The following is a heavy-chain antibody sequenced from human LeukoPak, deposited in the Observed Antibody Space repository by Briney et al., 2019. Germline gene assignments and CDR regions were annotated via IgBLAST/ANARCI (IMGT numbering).Heavy chain of an antibody. V-gene: IGHV2-70*04. Sequence: SGPTLVKPTQTLTLTCTFSGFSLSTSGMRVSWIHQPPGKALEWLARIDWDDDKFYSTSLKTRFTISKDTSKNQVVLTMTNMDPVDTATYYCARMGSSGRFDYWGQGTLVTVSS. J-gene: IGHJ4*02. CDR2: IDWDDDK. CDR1: GFSLSTSGMR. D-gene: IGHD6-19*01. CDR3: ARMGSSGRFDY.